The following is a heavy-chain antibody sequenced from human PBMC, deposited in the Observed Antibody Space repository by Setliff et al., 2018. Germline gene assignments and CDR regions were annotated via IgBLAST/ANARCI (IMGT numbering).Heavy chain of an antibody. CDR1: DFSISSGYY. D-gene: IGHD3-22*01. CDR2: IYHSGST. J-gene: IGHJ4*02. CDR3: ARALIYDSSGYDFGDY. V-gene: IGHV4-38-2*01. Sequence: KTSETLSLTCAVSDFSISSGYYWGWIRQPPGKGLEWIGSIYHSGSTYYNPSLKSRVTISVDTSNNQFSLKLSSVTAADTAVYYCARALIYDSSGYDFGDYWGQGTLVTVSS.